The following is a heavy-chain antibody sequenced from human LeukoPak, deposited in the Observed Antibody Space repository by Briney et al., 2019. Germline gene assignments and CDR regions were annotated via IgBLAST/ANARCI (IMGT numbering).Heavy chain of an antibody. CDR2: ISWNSGSK. J-gene: IGHJ4*02. Sequence: PGGSLRLSCAASGFTFDDYAMHWVRQAPGKGLEWVSGISWNSGSKGYADSVKGRFSVSRDNAKKFLYLQMNSLGAEDTALYYCAKIRSMVRGVMGAYDYWGQGTLVTVSS. CDR1: GFTFDDYA. CDR3: AKIRSMVRGVMGAYDY. D-gene: IGHD3-10*01. V-gene: IGHV3-9*01.